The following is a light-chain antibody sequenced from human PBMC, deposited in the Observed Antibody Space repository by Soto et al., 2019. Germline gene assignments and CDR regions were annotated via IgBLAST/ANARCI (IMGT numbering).Light chain of an antibody. J-gene: IGKJ4*01. CDR1: QGISSA. CDR3: QQFHTFPLT. CDR2: GAS. V-gene: IGKV1-13*02. Sequence: QLTQSPSSLSASVGDRVTITCRASQGISSALAWYHQRPGKPPKLLIFGASNLSRGVPSRFSGSGSGTDFTLTISSLQPDDFATYYCQQFHTFPLTFGGGTQVEIK.